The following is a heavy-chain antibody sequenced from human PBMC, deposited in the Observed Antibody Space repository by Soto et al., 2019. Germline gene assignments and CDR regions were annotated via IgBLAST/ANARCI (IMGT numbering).Heavy chain of an antibody. Sequence: GGSLRLSCAASGVTFINAWMSWVRQAPGKGLEWVANIKQDGSEKYYVDSVKGRFTISRDNAKNSLYLQMNSLRAEDTAVYYCARSGWYSSSWYLGPDAFDIWGQGTMVTVSS. V-gene: IGHV3-7*05. CDR2: IKQDGSEK. D-gene: IGHD6-13*01. J-gene: IGHJ3*02. CDR3: ARSGWYSSSWYLGPDAFDI. CDR1: GVTFINAW.